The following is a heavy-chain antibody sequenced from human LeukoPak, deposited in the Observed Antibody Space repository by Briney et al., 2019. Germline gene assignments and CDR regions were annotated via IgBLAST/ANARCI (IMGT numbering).Heavy chain of an antibody. CDR3: AKVRSSSWYFDY. Sequence: GGPLRLSCAASGFTFSSYAMSWVRQAPGKGLERVSAISGSGGSTYYADSVKGRFTISRDNSKNTLYLQMNSLRAEDTAVYYCAKVRSSSWYFDYWGQGTLVTVSS. V-gene: IGHV3-23*01. D-gene: IGHD6-13*01. CDR2: ISGSGGST. CDR1: GFTFSSYA. J-gene: IGHJ4*02.